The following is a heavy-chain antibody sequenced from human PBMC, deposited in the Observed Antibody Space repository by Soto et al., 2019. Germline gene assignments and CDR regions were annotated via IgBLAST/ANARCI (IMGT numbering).Heavy chain of an antibody. D-gene: IGHD6-6*01. J-gene: IGHJ6*02. Sequence: GGSLRLSYAASGFTFSSYGMHWVRQAPGKGLEWVAVISYDGSNKYYADSVKGRFTISRDNSKNTLYLQMNSLRAEDTAVYYCFIAAVYYYYCGMDVWGQGTTVTDSS. CDR2: ISYDGSNK. CDR1: GFTFSSYG. CDR3: FIAAVYYYYCGMDV. V-gene: IGHV3-30*03.